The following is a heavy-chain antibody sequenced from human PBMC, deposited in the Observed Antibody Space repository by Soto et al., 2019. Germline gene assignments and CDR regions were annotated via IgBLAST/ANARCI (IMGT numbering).Heavy chain of an antibody. CDR2: IYYSGST. D-gene: IGHD1-26*01. J-gene: IGHJ4*02. Sequence: SETLSLTCTVSGGSISSGGYYWSWIRQHPGKGLEWIGYIYYSGSTYYNPSLKSRVTISVDTSKNQCSLKLSSVTAADTAVYYCARGVGATLGSDYWGQGTLVTVSS. CDR1: GGSISSGGYY. V-gene: IGHV4-31*03. CDR3: ARGVGATLGSDY.